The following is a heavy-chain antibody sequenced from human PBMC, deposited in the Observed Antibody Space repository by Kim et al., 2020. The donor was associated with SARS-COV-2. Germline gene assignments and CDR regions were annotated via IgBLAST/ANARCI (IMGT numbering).Heavy chain of an antibody. Sequence: GGSLRLSCAASGFTFSDYYMSWIRQAPGKGLEWVSYISSSGSTIYYADSVKGRFTISRDNAKNSLYLQMNSLRAEDTAVYYCAREYYYDSSGYYNEGPAFDIWGQGTMVTVSS. D-gene: IGHD3-22*01. J-gene: IGHJ3*02. CDR3: AREYYYDSSGYYNEGPAFDI. V-gene: IGHV3-11*01. CDR1: GFTFSDYY. CDR2: ISSSGSTI.